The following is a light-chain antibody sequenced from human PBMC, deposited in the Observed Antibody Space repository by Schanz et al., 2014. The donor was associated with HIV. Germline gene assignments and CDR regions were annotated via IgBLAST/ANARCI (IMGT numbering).Light chain of an antibody. Sequence: TVMTQSPATLSVSPGERATLSCRASQTVSNGYLAWYQQKPGQVPRLLIYGASTRATGVPARFSGSGSATEFTLTISSLQSEDFAIYYCQQYDTWPPMYTFGQGTKLEI. CDR3: QQYDTWPPMYT. CDR1: QTVSNGY. CDR2: GAS. V-gene: IGKV3-15*01. J-gene: IGKJ2*01.